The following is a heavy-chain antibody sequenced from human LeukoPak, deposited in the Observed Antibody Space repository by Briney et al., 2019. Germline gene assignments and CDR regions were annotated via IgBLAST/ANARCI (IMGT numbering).Heavy chain of an antibody. D-gene: IGHD3-22*01. V-gene: IGHV3-23*01. Sequence: GGSLRLSCAASRFTFSSSAMTWVRQAPGKGLEWVSTITGSDDRTYYADSVKGRFTISRDYSRNTLHFQMNSLRVEDTAIYYCAKGPHVGSGYHPDYWGQGTLVTVSS. CDR1: RFTFSSSA. J-gene: IGHJ4*02. CDR3: AKGPHVGSGYHPDY. CDR2: ITGSDDRT.